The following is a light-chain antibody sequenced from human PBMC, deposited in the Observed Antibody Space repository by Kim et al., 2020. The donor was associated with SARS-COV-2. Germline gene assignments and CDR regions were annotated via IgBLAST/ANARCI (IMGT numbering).Light chain of an antibody. CDR1: SSNIGNNY. CDR2: DNN. CDR3: GTWDSSLSAGV. J-gene: IGLJ2*01. Sequence: GQKNTIPCSGSSSNIGNNYVSWYQQLPGTAPKLLIYDNNKRPSGIPDRFSGSKSGTSATLGITGLQTGDEADYYCGTWDSSLSAGVFGGGTKVTVL. V-gene: IGLV1-51*01.